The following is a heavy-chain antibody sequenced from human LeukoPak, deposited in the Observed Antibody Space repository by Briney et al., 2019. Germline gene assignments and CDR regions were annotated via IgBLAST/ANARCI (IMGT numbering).Heavy chain of an antibody. J-gene: IGHJ4*02. V-gene: IGHV4-59*12. D-gene: IGHD2-2*01. CDR1: GGSISSYY. Sequence: SETLSLTCTVSGGSISSYYWSWIRQPPGKGLEWIGYIYYSGSTNYNPSLKSRVTISVDTSKNQFSLKLSSVTAADTAVYYCARGKRIVVVPAALAFDYWGQGTLVTVSS. CDR2: IYYSGST. CDR3: ARGKRIVVVPAALAFDY.